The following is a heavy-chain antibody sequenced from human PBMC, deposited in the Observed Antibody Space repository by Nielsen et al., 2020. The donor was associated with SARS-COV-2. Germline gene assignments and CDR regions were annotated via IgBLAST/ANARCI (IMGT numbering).Heavy chain of an antibody. J-gene: IGHJ4*02. CDR3: ASGVGAIPYYFDY. CDR2: IFPGDSAT. V-gene: IGHV5-51*01. Sequence: GESLKISCEGSGYSFTNYWIGWVRQMPGKGLEWMGIIFPGDSATRYSPSFQGQVTISADKSITTAYLQWSSLKASDTAMYYCASGVGAIPYYFDYWGQGTLVTVSS. CDR1: GYSFTNYW. D-gene: IGHD2-21*01.